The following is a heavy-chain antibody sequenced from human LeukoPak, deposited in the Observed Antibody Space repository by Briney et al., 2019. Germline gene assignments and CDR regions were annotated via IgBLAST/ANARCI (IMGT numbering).Heavy chain of an antibody. D-gene: IGHD2-2*01. J-gene: IGHJ4*02. Sequence: SQTLSLTCAISGDSVSSNSAAWNWIRQSPSRGLEALGRAYYRSKWYNDYAVCVKSRITINTDTSTNQFSLQLSSVTPEDTAVYYCARGSSEFCGSTSCIDYWGQGTLVTVSS. CDR1: GDSVSSNSAA. CDR3: ARGSSEFCGSTSCIDY. CDR2: AYYRSKWYN. V-gene: IGHV6-1*01.